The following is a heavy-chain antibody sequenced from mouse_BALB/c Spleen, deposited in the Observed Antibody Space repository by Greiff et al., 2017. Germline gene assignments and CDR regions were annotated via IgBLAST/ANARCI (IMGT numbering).Heavy chain of an antibody. D-gene: IGHD2-3*01. J-gene: IGHJ3*01. CDR1: GYAFSSYW. CDR3: ARSGEYDGYGFAY. CDR2: IYPGDGGT. Sequence: QVQLQQSGAELVRPGSSVKISCKASGYAFSSYWMNWVKQRPGQGLEWIGQIYPGDGGTNYNGKFKGKATLTADKSSSTAYMQLSSLTSEDSAVYFCARSGEYDGYGFAYWGQGTLVTVSA. V-gene: IGHV1-80*01.